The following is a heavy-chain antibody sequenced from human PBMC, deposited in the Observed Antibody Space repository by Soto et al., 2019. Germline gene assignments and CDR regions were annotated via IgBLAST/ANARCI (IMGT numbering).Heavy chain of an antibody. V-gene: IGHV4-31*03. CDR1: GDSVNSGGHY. D-gene: IGHD1-26*01. J-gene: IGHJ3*02. CDR3: ARDGGYGTKGYAFDI. CDR2: THASGVT. Sequence: QVQLQESGPGLVKPSQTLSLTCSVSGDSVNSGGHYWNWIRQHPGKGLEWVGYTHASGVTSYNTSLKSRLDLSVDMSKNEVYLKLTSVTAADTAVYFCARDGGYGTKGYAFDIWGQGTMVTVSS.